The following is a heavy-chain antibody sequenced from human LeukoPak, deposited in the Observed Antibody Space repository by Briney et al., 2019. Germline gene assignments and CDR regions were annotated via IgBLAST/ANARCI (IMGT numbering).Heavy chain of an antibody. CDR1: GGTFSSYA. Sequence: SVKVSCKASGGTFSSYAISWVRQAPGQGLEWMGRIIPIFGTANYAQKFQGRVTITTDESTSTAYMELSGLRSEDTAVYYCARAGNYYGSGSYRYWGQGTLVTVSS. CDR3: ARAGNYYGSGSYRY. J-gene: IGHJ4*02. D-gene: IGHD3-10*01. V-gene: IGHV1-69*05. CDR2: IIPIFGTA.